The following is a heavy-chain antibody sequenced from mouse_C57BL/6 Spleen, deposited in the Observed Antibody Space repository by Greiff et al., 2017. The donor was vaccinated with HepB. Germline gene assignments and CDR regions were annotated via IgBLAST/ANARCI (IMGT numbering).Heavy chain of an antibody. CDR2: IYPGSGNT. CDR1: GYSFTSYY. D-gene: IGHD1-1*01. CDR3: ARERVTTVVATNAMDY. V-gene: IGHV1-66*01. Sequence: VQLQQSGPELVKPGASVKISCKASGYSFTSYYIHWVKQRPGQGLEWIGWIYPGSGNTKYNEKFKGKATLTADTSSSTAYMQLSSLTSEDSAVYYCARERVTTVVATNAMDYWGQGTSVTVSS. J-gene: IGHJ4*01.